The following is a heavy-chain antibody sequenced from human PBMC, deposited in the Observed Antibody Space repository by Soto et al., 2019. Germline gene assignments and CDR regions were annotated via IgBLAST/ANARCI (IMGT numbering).Heavy chain of an antibody. J-gene: IGHJ5*02. Sequence: QVQLVESGGGVVQPGRSLRLSCAASGFTFSSYGMHWVRQAPGKGLEWVAIISYDGNKKYYADSVKGRFTISRDNSKNRLYLQMNSLRAEDTAIYFCAKDTGDCSRTNCNPGNNWFDPWGQGTLVTVSS. CDR1: GFTFSSYG. CDR3: AKDTGDCSRTNCNPGNNWFDP. D-gene: IGHD2-2*01. V-gene: IGHV3-30*18. CDR2: ISYDGNKK.